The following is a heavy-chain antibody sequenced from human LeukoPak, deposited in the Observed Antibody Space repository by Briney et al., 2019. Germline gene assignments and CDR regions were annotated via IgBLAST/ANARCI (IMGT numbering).Heavy chain of an antibody. CDR3: ARGSIAAAGNNWFDP. J-gene: IGHJ5*02. D-gene: IGHD6-13*01. V-gene: IGHV4-34*01. CDR2: INHSGST. Sequence: PSETLSLTCAVYGGSFSGYFRSWIRQPPGKGLGWIGEINHSGSTNYNPSLKSRVSISVDTSKNQFSLKLSSVTAADTAVYYCARGSIAAAGNNWFDPWGQGTLVTVSS. CDR1: GGSFSGYF.